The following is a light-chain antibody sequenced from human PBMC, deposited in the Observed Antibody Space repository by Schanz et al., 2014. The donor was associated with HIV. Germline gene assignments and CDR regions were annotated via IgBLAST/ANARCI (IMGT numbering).Light chain of an antibody. CDR2: EVS. V-gene: IGLV2-8*01. J-gene: IGLJ2*01. CDR3: YSYAGSGNVV. CDR1: SSDVGGYNY. Sequence: QSALTQPPSASGSPGQSVTISCTGTSSDVGGYNYVSWYQQHPGKAPKLMIYEVSKRPSGVPDRFSGSKSDNTASLTVSGLQAEDEADYYCYSYAGSGNVVFGGGTKLTVL.